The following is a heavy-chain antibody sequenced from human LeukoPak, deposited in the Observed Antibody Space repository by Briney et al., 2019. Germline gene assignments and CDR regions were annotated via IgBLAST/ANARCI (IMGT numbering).Heavy chain of an antibody. Sequence: PGGSLRLSCAASGFTFSSYWMNWVRQAPGKGLEWISGISGSGASTYYADSVKGRFTISRDDSRNTLYLQMNSLRGDNTAVYYCAKDVGKWESLHFFDYWGQGTLVTVSS. CDR2: ISGSGAST. CDR1: GFTFSSYW. V-gene: IGHV3-23*01. J-gene: IGHJ4*02. CDR3: AKDVGKWESLHFFDY. D-gene: IGHD1-26*01.